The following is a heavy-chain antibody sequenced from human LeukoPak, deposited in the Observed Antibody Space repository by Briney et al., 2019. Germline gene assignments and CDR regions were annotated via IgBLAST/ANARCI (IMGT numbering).Heavy chain of an antibody. CDR2: INPNSGCT. V-gene: IGHV1-2*02. D-gene: IGHD6-19*01. CDR1: GSTFTGYN. J-gene: IGHJ4*02. CDR3: AKHLPYSSGWDPEDY. Sequence: ASVKVSCKSSGSTFTGYNMPWVRQAPGQGLGWMGWINPNSGCTSYAHKFQGRVTMTRDTSISTANMELSRLRSDDTAVYYCAKHLPYSSGWDPEDYWGQGTLVTVSS.